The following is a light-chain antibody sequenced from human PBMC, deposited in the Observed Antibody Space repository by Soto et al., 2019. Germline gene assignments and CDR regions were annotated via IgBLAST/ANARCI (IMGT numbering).Light chain of an antibody. Sequence: DIQMTQSPSTLSASVGDRVTITCRASQSISSSFAWYQQKPGKAPKLLIYDASNLESGVPSIFVGSGSGTEFTLTISSLPPDEFATYYCQHYSTYSAFGQGTKVDIK. CDR1: QSISSS. CDR2: DAS. V-gene: IGKV1-5*01. CDR3: QHYSTYSA. J-gene: IGKJ1*01.